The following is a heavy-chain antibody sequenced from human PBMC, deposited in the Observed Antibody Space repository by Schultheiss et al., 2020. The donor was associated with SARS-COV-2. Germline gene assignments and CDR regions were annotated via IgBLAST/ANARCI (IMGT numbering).Heavy chain of an antibody. D-gene: IGHD6-6*01. Sequence: GESLKISCAASGFTFSSYAMSWVRQAPGKGLEWVSAISGSGGSTYYADSVKGRFTISRDNAKNSLYLQMNSLRAEDTAVYYCARDTGSSPDYWGQGTLVTVS. CDR1: GFTFSSYA. J-gene: IGHJ4*02. CDR2: ISGSGGST. V-gene: IGHV3-23*01. CDR3: ARDTGSSPDY.